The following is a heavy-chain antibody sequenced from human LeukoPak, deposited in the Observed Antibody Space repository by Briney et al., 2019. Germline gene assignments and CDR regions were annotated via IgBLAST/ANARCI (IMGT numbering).Heavy chain of an antibody. CDR1: GYTFTGYY. J-gene: IGHJ3*02. V-gene: IGHV1-2*02. Sequence: ASVKVSCKASGYTFTGYYMHWVRQAPGQGLEWMGWINPNSGGTNYAQKFQSRVTMTRDTSISTAYMELSRLRSDDTAVYYCAGYDILTGEGQNAFDIWGQGTMVTVSS. D-gene: IGHD3-9*01. CDR2: INPNSGGT. CDR3: AGYDILTGEGQNAFDI.